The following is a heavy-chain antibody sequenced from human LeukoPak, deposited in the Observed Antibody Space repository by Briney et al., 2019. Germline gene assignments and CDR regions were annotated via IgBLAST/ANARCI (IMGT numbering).Heavy chain of an antibody. CDR1: GFTFTSSA. J-gene: IGHJ5*02. V-gene: IGHV1-58*02. CDR3: AASYYDFWSGGFDP. D-gene: IGHD3-3*01. Sequence: GASVKVSCKASGFTFTSSAMQWVRQARGQRLEWIGWIVVGSGNTNYAQKFQERVTITRDMSTSTAYMELSSLRSEDTAVYYCAASYYDFWSGGFDPWGQGTLVTVSS. CDR2: IVVGSGNT.